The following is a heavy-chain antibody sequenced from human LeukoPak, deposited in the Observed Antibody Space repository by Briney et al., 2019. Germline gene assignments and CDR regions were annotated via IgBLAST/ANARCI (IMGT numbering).Heavy chain of an antibody. CDR2: IDPSDSYT. V-gene: IGHV5-10-1*01. Sequence: GESLSISCTGSGYSFTSYWISCVRQLPGKGLEWMGRIDPSDSYTNYSPSFQGHVTISADKSISTACLQWSSLKASDTAMYYCARRWPSYSSSQRGFDYWGQGTLVTVSS. CDR1: GYSFTSYW. J-gene: IGHJ4*02. CDR3: ARRWPSYSSSQRGFDY. D-gene: IGHD6-13*01.